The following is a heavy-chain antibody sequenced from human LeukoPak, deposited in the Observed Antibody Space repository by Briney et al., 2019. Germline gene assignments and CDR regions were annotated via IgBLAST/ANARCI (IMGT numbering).Heavy chain of an antibody. CDR3: AREQYLAYDVFGF. CDR2: VHFSGTT. J-gene: IGHJ3*01. V-gene: IGHV4-61*08. Sequence: PSETLSLTCTVSGGSISSGGYYWSWIRQSPGRGLEWIGYVHFSGTTSFNPSLKSRVSISVDTSKNQLSLRLRSMTAADTAVYYCAREQYLAYDVFGFWGQGTMVTVSS. CDR1: GGSISSGGYY. D-gene: IGHD4-11*01.